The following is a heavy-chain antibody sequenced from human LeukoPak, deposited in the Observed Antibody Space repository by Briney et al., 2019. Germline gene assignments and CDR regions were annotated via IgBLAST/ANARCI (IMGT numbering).Heavy chain of an antibody. CDR2: ISTNSDIR. CDR3: ARDWDAMNNCFDP. J-gene: IGHJ5*02. CDR1: GYTFTNYG. V-gene: IGHV1-18*01. Sequence: APVKVSCKASGYTFTNYGISWVRHAPGQGLEWMGWISTNSDIRTYAQTLQGRFTMTTDTATTTAYMELNNLTFDDTAVYYCARDWDAMNNCFDPWGQGTPVTVSS. D-gene: IGHD1-26*01.